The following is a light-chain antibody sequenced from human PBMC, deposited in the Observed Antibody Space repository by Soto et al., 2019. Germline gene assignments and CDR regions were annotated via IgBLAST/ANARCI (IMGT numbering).Light chain of an antibody. CDR2: DVN. CDR1: SSDIGAYNF. J-gene: IGLJ2*01. CDR3: TSWSTSTLQK. Sequence: QSVLTQPASVSGSPGQSITISCTGTSSDIGAYNFVSWYQQHPGKAPKLMLYDVNIRPSGVSNRFSGSKSGNTASLTISGLQADVVADYDCTSWSTSTLQKFVGGSK. V-gene: IGLV2-14*03.